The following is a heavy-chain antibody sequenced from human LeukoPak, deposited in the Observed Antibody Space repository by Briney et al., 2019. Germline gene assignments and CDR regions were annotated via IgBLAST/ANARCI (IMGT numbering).Heavy chain of an antibody. J-gene: IGHJ4*02. CDR2: IWYDGSNK. V-gene: IGHV3-33*01. D-gene: IGHD5-24*01. CDR3: ARDHDSREMAFDY. CDR1: GFTFSSYG. Sequence: PGGSLRLSCAASGFTFSSYGMHWVRQAPGKGLEWVAVIWYDGSNKYYADSVKGRFTISRDNSKNTLYLQMNSLRAEDTAVYYRARDHDSREMAFDYWGQGTLVTVSS.